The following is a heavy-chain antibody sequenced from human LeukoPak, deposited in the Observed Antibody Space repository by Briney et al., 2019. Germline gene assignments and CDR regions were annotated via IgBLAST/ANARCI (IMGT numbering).Heavy chain of an antibody. V-gene: IGHV3-23*01. CDR1: GFTFSSYE. CDR2: ISGSGIST. Sequence: PGGSLRLSCAASGFTFSSYEMNWVRQAPGKGLEWASHISGSGISTYYADSVKGRFTFSRDNSKNTLYLQMNSLRAEDTAVYYCAKDRSIAAGDDAFDIWGQGTMVTVSS. J-gene: IGHJ3*02. CDR3: AKDRSIAAGDDAFDI. D-gene: IGHD6-13*01.